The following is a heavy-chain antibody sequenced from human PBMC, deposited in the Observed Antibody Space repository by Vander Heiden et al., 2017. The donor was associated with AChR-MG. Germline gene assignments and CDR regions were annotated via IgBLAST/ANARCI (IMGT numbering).Heavy chain of an antibody. V-gene: IGHV4-34*01. Sequence: QVQLQQWGAGLLKPSETLSLTCAVYGGSFSGYYWSWIRQPPGKGLEWIGEINHSGSTNYNPSLKSRVTISVDTSKNQFSLKLSSVTAADTAVYYCARGHAGWRNPKYSSGLRRILFDYWGQGTLVTVSS. CDR2: INHSGST. CDR3: ARGHAGWRNPKYSSGLRRILFDY. J-gene: IGHJ4*02. D-gene: IGHD6-19*01. CDR1: GGSFSGYY.